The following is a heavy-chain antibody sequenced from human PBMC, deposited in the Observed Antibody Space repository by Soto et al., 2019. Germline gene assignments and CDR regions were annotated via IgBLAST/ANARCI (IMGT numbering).Heavy chain of an antibody. CDR2: IYYSGST. Sequence: QVQLQESGPGLVKPSQTLSLTCTVSGGSISSGDYYWSWIRQPPGKGLEWIGYIYYSGSTYYNPSLKSRVTISVDTSKNQLSLKLSSVTAADKAVYYCARDGSGEHNWFDPWGQGTLVTVSS. CDR3: ARDGSGEHNWFDP. CDR1: GGSISSGDYY. V-gene: IGHV4-30-4*01. D-gene: IGHD3-10*01. J-gene: IGHJ5*02.